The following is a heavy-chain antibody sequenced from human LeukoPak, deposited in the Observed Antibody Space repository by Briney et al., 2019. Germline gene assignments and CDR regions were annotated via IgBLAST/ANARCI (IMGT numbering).Heavy chain of an antibody. D-gene: IGHD6-19*01. CDR1: GGSISSYY. CDR2: IYTSGST. J-gene: IGHJ4*02. Sequence: SETLSLTCTVSGGSISSYYWSWVRQPAGKGLEWIGRIYTSGSTNYNPSLKSRVTMSVDTSKNQFSLKLSSVTAADTAVYYWGGGPRPYSSGGYGPFDYRGQGPLAPLPS. CDR3: GGGPRPYSSGGYGPFDY. V-gene: IGHV4-4*07.